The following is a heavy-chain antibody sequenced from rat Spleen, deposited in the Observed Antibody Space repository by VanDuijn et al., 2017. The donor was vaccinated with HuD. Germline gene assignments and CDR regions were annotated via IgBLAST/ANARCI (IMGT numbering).Heavy chain of an antibody. J-gene: IGHJ1*01. CDR1: GFTFTDFY. CDR3: ASSGDWYFDF. V-gene: IGHV5-29*01. Sequence: EVQLVESDGGLVQPGRSLKLSCAASGFTFTDFYMAWVRQAPTKGLEWVATISYDGSDTYYRDSVKGRFTISRDNAKSTLYLQMDSLRSEDTATYYCASSGDWYFDFWGPGTMVTVSS. CDR2: ISYDGSDT. D-gene: IGHD1-1*01.